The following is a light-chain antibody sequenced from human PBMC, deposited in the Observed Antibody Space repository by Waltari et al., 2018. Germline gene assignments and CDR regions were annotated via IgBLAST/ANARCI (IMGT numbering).Light chain of an antibody. CDR3: QQYNSAPWT. V-gene: IGKV1-5*03. Sequence: DIQMTQSPSSLSASVGERVTITCRASQGISSWLAWYQQKPGKVPKLLIYKASSLQSGVPSRFSGSGSWTDFTLTISSLQPEDFATYYCQQYNSAPWTFGQGTKVEIK. CDR2: KAS. CDR1: QGISSW. J-gene: IGKJ1*01.